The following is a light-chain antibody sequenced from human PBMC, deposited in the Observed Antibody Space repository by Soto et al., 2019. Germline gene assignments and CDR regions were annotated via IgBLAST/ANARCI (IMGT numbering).Light chain of an antibody. V-gene: IGKV1-5*03. Sequence: DMQMTQSPSTLSASVGDRVTITCRANQTINDWLAWYPQKPGKAPKLLIYGAYNLQTGVPSRFSGSGSGTEFTLTISSLQPDDFSTYYCQLYNYYFGGGTKV. CDR1: QTINDW. CDR2: GAY. CDR3: QLYNYY. J-gene: IGKJ4*01.